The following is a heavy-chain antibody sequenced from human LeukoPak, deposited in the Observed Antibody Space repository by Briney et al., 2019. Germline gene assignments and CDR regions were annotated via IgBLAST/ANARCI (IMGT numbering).Heavy chain of an antibody. V-gene: IGHV3-23*01. Sequence: GGSLRLSCAASGFTFSNYGMSWVRQAPGKGLEWVSSISGSGDSAYYADSVKGRFTISRDNSKNTLYLQMNSLRAEDTAVYYCAKDRGIISDYWGQGTLVTVSS. CDR3: AKDRGIISDY. D-gene: IGHD3-10*01. CDR1: GFTFSNYG. CDR2: ISGSGDSA. J-gene: IGHJ4*02.